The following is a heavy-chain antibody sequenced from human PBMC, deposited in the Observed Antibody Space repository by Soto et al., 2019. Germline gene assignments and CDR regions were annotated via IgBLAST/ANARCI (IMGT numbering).Heavy chain of an antibody. CDR3: ARVQGNYYDRTDAFDI. CDR1: GYRFSFYG. D-gene: IGHD3-22*01. V-gene: IGHV1-18*01. J-gene: IGHJ3*02. CDR2: INPSDGNR. Sequence: ASVKASCKASGYRFSFYGISWVRQAPGQGLEWMGWINPSDGNRNFAQKFEDRVTMTTATSTNTVFLELRSLKSDDTAIYYCARVQGNYYDRTDAFDIWGQGTMVTVS.